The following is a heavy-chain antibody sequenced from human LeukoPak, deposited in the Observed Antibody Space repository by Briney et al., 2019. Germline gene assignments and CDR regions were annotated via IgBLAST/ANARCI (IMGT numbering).Heavy chain of an antibody. Sequence: PSETLSLTCTVSGGSISSSSYYWGWIRQPPGKGLEWIGSIYYSGSTYYNPSLKSRVTISVDTSKNQFSLKLSSVTAADTAVYFFSSLPYYYDSSGYYYFYYMDVWGKGTTVTVSS. D-gene: IGHD3-22*01. CDR1: GGSISSSSYY. CDR2: IYYSGST. CDR3: SSLPYYYDSSGYYYFYYMDV. V-gene: IGHV4-39*01. J-gene: IGHJ6*03.